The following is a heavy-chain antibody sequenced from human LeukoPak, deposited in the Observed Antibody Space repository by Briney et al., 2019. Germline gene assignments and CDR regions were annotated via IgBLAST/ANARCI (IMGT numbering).Heavy chain of an antibody. J-gene: IGHJ3*02. CDR3: ARAGLGLRFLEWLLSDAFDI. D-gene: IGHD3-3*01. Sequence: GGSLRLSCAASGFTFGSYWMSWVRQAPGKGLEWVANIKQDGSEKYYVDSVKGRFTISRDNAKNSLYLQMNSLRAEDTAVYYCARAGLGLRFLEWLLSDAFDIWGQGTMVTVSS. V-gene: IGHV3-7*01. CDR1: GFTFGSYW. CDR2: IKQDGSEK.